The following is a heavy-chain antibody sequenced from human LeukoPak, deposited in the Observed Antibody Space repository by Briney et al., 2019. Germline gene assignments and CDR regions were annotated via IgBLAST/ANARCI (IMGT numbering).Heavy chain of an antibody. CDR1: GGSFSSYY. D-gene: IGHD3-22*01. V-gene: IGHV4-39*01. Sequence: SETLSLTCAVYGGSFSSYYWGWIRQPPGKGLEWIGSIYYSGSTYYNPSLKSRVTISVDTSKNQFSLKLSSVTAADTAVYYCARQRDSSGYYFSRGNWFDPWGQGTLVTVSS. CDR2: IYYSGST. J-gene: IGHJ5*02. CDR3: ARQRDSSGYYFSRGNWFDP.